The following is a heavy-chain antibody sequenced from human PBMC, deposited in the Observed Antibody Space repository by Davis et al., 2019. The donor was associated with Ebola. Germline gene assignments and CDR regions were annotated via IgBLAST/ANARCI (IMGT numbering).Heavy chain of an antibody. J-gene: IGHJ6*02. D-gene: IGHD4-11*01. CDR2: IIPIFGTA. CDR3: ARGPSSTVTTSHYYYYYGMDV. V-gene: IGHV1-69*13. CDR1: GGTFSTYP. Sequence: SVKVSCKASGGTFSTYPIIWVRQAPGQGLEWMGGIIPIFGTANYAQKFQGRVTITADESTSTAYMELSSLRSEDTAVYYCARGPSSTVTTSHYYYYYGMDVWGQGTTVTVSS.